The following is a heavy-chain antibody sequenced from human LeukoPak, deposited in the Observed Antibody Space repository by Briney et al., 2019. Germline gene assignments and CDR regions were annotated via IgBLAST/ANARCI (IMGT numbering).Heavy chain of an antibody. CDR2: INPSGGST. V-gene: IGHV1-46*01. CDR3: ARDLNWNDPFDY. D-gene: IGHD1-1*01. Sequence: ASVKVSCKASGYTFTGYYMHWVRQAPGQGLEWMGIINPSGGSTSYAQKFQGRVTMTRDTSTSTVYMELSSLRSEDTAVYYCARDLNWNDPFDYWGQGTLVTVSS. J-gene: IGHJ4*02. CDR1: GYTFTGYY.